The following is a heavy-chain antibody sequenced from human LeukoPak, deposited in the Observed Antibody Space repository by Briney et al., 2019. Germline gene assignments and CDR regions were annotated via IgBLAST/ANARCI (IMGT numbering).Heavy chain of an antibody. CDR2: INTDGSRI. J-gene: IGHJ4*02. CDR1: GYTFSSYW. Sequence: GGSLRLSCAASGYTFSSYWMHWVRQAPGKGLEWVSRINTDGSRIDYADSVKGRFTISRDNAKNTLYLQMHSLRAEDTAVYYCTKDTTGPNDYWGQGTLVTVSS. CDR3: TKDTTGPNDY. V-gene: IGHV3-74*01. D-gene: IGHD1-1*01.